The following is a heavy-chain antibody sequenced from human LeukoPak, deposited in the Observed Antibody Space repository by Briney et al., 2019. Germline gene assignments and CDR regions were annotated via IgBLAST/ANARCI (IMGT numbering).Heavy chain of an antibody. J-gene: IGHJ4*02. CDR2: ISYDGSNK. CDR3: AKDRGSSCPDY. D-gene: IGHD6-13*01. V-gene: IGHV3-30*18. CDR1: GFTFSSYG. Sequence: PGRSLRLSCAASGFTFSSYGMHWVRQAPGKGLEWVAVISYDGSNKYYAGSVKGRFTISRDNSKNTLYLQMNSLRAEDTAVYYCAKDRGSSCPDYWGQGTLVTVSS.